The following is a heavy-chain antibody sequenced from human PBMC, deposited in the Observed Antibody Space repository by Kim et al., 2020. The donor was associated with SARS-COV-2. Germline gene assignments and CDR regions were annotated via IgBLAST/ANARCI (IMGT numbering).Heavy chain of an antibody. D-gene: IGHD6-19*01. CDR3: SKASGWLPRS. CDR2: LSGDGGTT. CDR1: GFTFGDSV. J-gene: IGHJ4*02. Sequence: GGSLRLSCAASGFTFGDSVMHWVRQAPGKGLEWVALLSGDGGTTYYADSVKCRFTISRDNSKDSLYLQMSSLRTDDTAFYYCSKASGWLPRSWGQGTLVTVSS. V-gene: IGHV3-43*02.